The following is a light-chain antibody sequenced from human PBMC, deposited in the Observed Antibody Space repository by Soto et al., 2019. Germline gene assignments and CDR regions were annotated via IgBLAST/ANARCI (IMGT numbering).Light chain of an antibody. Sequence: EIVLTQSPGTLSLSPGERATLSCRASQSVSNNYLAWYQQKPGQAPRLLIYGASTRATGIPDRFSGSGAGAYSNLTISRLEPADFGVYYCQQYGSSHTFGQGRRLEIK. CDR3: QQYGSSHT. CDR2: GAS. J-gene: IGKJ5*01. CDR1: QSVSNNY. V-gene: IGKV3-20*01.